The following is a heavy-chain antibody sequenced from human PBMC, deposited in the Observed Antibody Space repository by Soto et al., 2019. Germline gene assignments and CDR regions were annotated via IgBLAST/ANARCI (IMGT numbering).Heavy chain of an antibody. CDR3: ARSSIAAPVCCVVY. CDR1: GASISSGSYY. Sequence: QLQLQESGPGLVKPSETLSLTCNVSGASISSGSYYWGWIRPPPGKGPEWIGNINYSGKTYYNPSLTSRLTISIEASTNHFSLGLSSVTAADTVVYYCARSSIAAPVCCVVYWGQGIHVSVSS. D-gene: IGHD6-13*01. J-gene: IGHJ4*02. CDR2: INYSGKT. V-gene: IGHV4-39*01.